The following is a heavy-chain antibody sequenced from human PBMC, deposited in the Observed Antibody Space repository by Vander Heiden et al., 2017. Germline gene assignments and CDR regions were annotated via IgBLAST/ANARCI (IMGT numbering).Heavy chain of an antibody. CDR3: ARGNYGMDV. J-gene: IGHJ6*02. CDR1: GCTFGQYY. V-gene: IGHV3-74*01. CDR2: INSDGSIT. Sequence: EVQLVESGGGSVQPGGSRRLSCVGSGCTFGQYYIHWMRQAPGKGLVWVSNINSDGSITNYADSARGRFTISRDNARSTVYLQMNDLRAEDTAVYYCARGNYGMDVWGQGSTVTVSS.